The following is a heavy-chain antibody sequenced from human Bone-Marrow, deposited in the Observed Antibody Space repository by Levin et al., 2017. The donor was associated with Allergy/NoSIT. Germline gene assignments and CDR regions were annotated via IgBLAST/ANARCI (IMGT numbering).Heavy chain of an antibody. D-gene: IGHD1-26*01. Sequence: KPGGSLRLSCAASGLFFSDYYMAWIRQAPGKGLEWISYISTSGGTIYYADSVKGRFTVSRDNAKDALFLQMNSLRAEDTAVYYCESDRSGTHYAFDFWGQGTLVTVSS. CDR3: ESDRSGTHYAFDF. J-gene: IGHJ4*02. CDR1: GLFFSDYY. CDR2: ISTSGGTI. V-gene: IGHV3-11*01.